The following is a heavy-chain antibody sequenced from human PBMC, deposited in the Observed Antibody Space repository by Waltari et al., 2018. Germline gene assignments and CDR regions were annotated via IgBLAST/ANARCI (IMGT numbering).Heavy chain of an antibody. J-gene: IGHJ6*02. D-gene: IGHD3-3*01. CDR3: ATDFTNPYGMDV. CDR2: VDPGDVER. V-gene: IGHV1-69-2*01. CDR1: GYTFTDYY. Sequence: EVQLVQSGAEVKKPGATVKITCKVSGYTFTDYYMHWVQQAPGKGIEWMGHVDPGDVERIYAEKSQGRVTRIADTSPDTVYMELSSLRSEDSAVYYCATDFTNPYGMDVWGQGTTVTVSS.